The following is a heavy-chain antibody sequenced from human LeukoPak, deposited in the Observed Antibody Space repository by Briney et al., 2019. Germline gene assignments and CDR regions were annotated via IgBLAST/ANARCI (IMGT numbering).Heavy chain of an antibody. Sequence: ASVKVSCKASGYTFTDYYMHWVRQAPGQGLEWMGWINPNSGGTNYAQKFQGRVTMTRDTSISTAYMELSRLRSDDTAVYYCASSYSSRFYYMDVWGKGTTVTISS. CDR3: ASSYSSRFYYMDV. CDR2: INPNSGGT. CDR1: GYTFTDYY. J-gene: IGHJ6*03. D-gene: IGHD6-13*01. V-gene: IGHV1-2*02.